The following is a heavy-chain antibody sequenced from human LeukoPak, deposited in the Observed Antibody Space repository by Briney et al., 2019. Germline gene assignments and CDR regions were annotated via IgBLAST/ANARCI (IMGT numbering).Heavy chain of an antibody. CDR1: GGSISSYY. D-gene: IGHD3-16*01. J-gene: IGHJ3*02. CDR3: ARVRGLGAFDI. Sequence: SETLSLTCTVSGGSISSYYWSWIRQPPGKGLEWIGYIYYSGSTNYNPSLKSRVTISVDTSKNQFSLKLSSVAAADTAVYYCARVRGLGAFDIWGQGTMVTVSS. CDR2: IYYSGST. V-gene: IGHV4-59*01.